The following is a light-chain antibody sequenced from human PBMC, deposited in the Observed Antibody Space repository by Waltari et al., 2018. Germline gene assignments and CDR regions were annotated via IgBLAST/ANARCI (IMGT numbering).Light chain of an antibody. CDR3: CSYAGANTYV. Sequence: QSALTQPASVSGSPGQSITVSCTGTSSDVGGYNLVSWYQHHPPKAPKLMMYAVSKRPSGVSNRFSGSKSGDTASLTISGLQPEDEADYYCCSYAGANTYVFGSGTKVTVL. V-gene: IGLV2-23*02. CDR1: SSDVGGYNL. J-gene: IGLJ1*01. CDR2: AVS.